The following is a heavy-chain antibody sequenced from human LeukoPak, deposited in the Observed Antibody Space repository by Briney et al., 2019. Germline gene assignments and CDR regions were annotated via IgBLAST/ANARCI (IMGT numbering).Heavy chain of an antibody. D-gene: IGHD6-13*01. CDR3: AKGRGSSWKHLFDY. V-gene: IGHV3-30*18. CDR1: GFTFSNYG. CDR2: ISYDGSNN. Sequence: GRSLRLSCAASGFTFSNYGMHWVRQAPGKGLEWVTVISYDGSNNYYADSVKGRFTISRDNSKNTLYLHMNSLRVEDTAVYYCAKGRGSSWKHLFDYWGQGTLVTVSS. J-gene: IGHJ4*02.